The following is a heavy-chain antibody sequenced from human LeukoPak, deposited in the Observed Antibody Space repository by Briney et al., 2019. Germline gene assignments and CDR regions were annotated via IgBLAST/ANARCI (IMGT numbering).Heavy chain of an antibody. CDR3: AREYSSGWITFDY. D-gene: IGHD6-19*01. CDR2: IDWDDDK. V-gene: IGHV2-70*11. Sequence: SGPALVKPTQTLTLTGTFSGFSLSTSGMCVSWIRQPPGKALEWLARIDWDDDKYYSTSLKTRLTISKVTSKNQVVLTMTNMDPVDTATYYCAREYSSGWITFDYWGQGTLVTVSS. J-gene: IGHJ4*02. CDR1: GFSLSTSGMC.